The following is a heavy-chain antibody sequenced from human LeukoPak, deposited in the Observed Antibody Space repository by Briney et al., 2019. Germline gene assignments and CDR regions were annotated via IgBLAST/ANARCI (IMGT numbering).Heavy chain of an antibody. CDR2: IYSGGNT. D-gene: IGHD3-22*01. V-gene: IGHV3-53*01. CDR1: GFTVNSNY. Sequence: GGSLRLSCAASGFTVNSNYMTWVRQAPGKGLEWVSVIYSGGNTYYADSVRGRFTISRDNAKNSLYLQMNSLRAEDTAVYYCASEDYYDSSAYYYRNFQHWGQGTLVTVSS. CDR3: ASEDYYDSSAYYYRNFQH. J-gene: IGHJ1*01.